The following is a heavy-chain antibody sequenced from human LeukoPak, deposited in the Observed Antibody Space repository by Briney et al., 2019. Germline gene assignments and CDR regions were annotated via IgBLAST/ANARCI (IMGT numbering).Heavy chain of an antibody. CDR2: ITTSSDDT. J-gene: IGHJ4*02. V-gene: IGHV3-48*03. CDR1: GFTFSSHD. D-gene: IGHD6-13*01. CDR3: VRDMTARSWHAFDS. Sequence: GGSLRLSCAASGFTFSSHDMDWLRQAPGKGLEWISHITTSSDDTHYADSVKGRFIISRDNVKDSLYLQMNSLRAEDTAVYYCVRDMTARSWHAFDSWGRGTLVTVSS.